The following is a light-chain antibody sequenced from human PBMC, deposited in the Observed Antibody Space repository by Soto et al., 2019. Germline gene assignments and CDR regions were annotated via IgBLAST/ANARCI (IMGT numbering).Light chain of an antibody. Sequence: QSALTQPPSVSGAPWQRVTISCTGRSSNIGAGYDVHWYQQLPGTAPKLLIYGNSNRPSGVPDRFSGSKSGTSASLAITGLQAEDEADYYCQSYDSSLSGSRVFGTGTKVTVL. CDR1: SSNIGAGYD. CDR3: QSYDSSLSGSRV. J-gene: IGLJ1*01. CDR2: GNS. V-gene: IGLV1-40*01.